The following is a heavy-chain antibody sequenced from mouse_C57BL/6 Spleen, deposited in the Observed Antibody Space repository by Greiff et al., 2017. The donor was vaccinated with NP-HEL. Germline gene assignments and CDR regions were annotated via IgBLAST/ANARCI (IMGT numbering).Heavy chain of an antibody. J-gene: IGHJ2*01. CDR3: APTSYYFDY. CDR2: IYPGDGDT. CDR1: GYAFSSSW. V-gene: IGHV1-82*01. D-gene: IGHD4-1*02. Sequence: VKLQQSGPELVKPGASVKISCKASGYAFSSSWMNWVKQRPGKGLEWIGRIYPGDGDTNYNGKFKGKATLTADKSSSTAYMQLSSLTSEDSAVYFCAPTSYYFDYWGQGTTLTVSS.